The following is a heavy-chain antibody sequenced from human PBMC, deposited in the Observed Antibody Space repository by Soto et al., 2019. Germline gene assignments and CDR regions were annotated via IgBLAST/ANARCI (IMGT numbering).Heavy chain of an antibody. J-gene: IGHJ4*02. Sequence: QVQLVESGGGVVQPGRSLRLSCAASGFTFSSYGMHWVRQAPGKGLEWVAVIWYDGSNKYYADSVKGRFTISRDNSKNTLYLQMNSLRAEDAAVYYCARDRGAMGRFFDYWGQGTLVTVPS. D-gene: IGHD5-18*01. CDR1: GFTFSSYG. CDR3: ARDRGAMGRFFDY. CDR2: IWYDGSNK. V-gene: IGHV3-33*01.